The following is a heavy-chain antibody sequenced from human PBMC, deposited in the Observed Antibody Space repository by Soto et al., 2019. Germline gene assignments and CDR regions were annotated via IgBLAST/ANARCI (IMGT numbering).Heavy chain of an antibody. CDR2: IYYSGST. Sequence: QVQLQESGPGLVKPSETLSLTCTVSGGSISSYYWSWIRQPPRKGLEWIGYIYYSGSTNYNPSLKSRVTLSVDTSNYLFSQKLGSVTAADTALYSCARDQPRGYYYYDMDVWGQGTTVTVS. D-gene: IGHD6-19*01. V-gene: IGHV4-59*01. CDR3: ARDQPRGYYYYDMDV. CDR1: GGSISSYY. J-gene: IGHJ6*02.